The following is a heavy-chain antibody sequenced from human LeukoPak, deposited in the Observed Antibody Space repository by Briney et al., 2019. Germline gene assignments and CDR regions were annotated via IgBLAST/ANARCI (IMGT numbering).Heavy chain of an antibody. CDR1: GGSISSYY. CDR3: ARDSPMTTVTTYYYYGMDV. CDR2: IYTSGST. Sequence: PSETLSLTCTVPGGSISSYYWSWIRQPAGKGLEWIGRIYTSGSTNYNPSLKSRVTMSVDTSKNQFSLKLSSVTAADTAVYYCARDSPMTTVTTYYYYGMDVWGQGTTVTVSS. J-gene: IGHJ6*02. D-gene: IGHD4-11*01. V-gene: IGHV4-4*07.